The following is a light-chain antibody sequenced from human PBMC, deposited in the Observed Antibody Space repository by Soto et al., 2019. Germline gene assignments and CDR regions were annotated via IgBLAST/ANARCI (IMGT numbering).Light chain of an antibody. CDR2: EGC. CDR3: CSYAGSSTWV. Sequence: QSALTQPASVSGSPGQSITISCTGTSSDVGSYNFVSWYQQHPGKAPKLMIYEGCKRPSGVSNRFSGSKSGNTASLTISGLQAEDEADYYCCSYAGSSTWVSGTGTKVTVL. J-gene: IGLJ1*01. V-gene: IGLV2-23*01. CDR1: SSDVGSYNF.